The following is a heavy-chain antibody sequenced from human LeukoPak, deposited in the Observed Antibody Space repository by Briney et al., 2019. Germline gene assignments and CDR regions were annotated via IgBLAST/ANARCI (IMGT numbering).Heavy chain of an antibody. Sequence: GGSLRLSCAASGFTFSSYAMSWVRQAPGKGLEWVSAISGSGGSTYYADSVKGRFTISRDNSKNTLYLQMNSLRAEDTAVYYCAKNPLGYCSSTSCYTLPVDYWGQGTLVTVSP. D-gene: IGHD2-2*01. CDR2: ISGSGGST. CDR3: AKNPLGYCSSTSCYTLPVDY. J-gene: IGHJ4*02. V-gene: IGHV3-23*01. CDR1: GFTFSSYA.